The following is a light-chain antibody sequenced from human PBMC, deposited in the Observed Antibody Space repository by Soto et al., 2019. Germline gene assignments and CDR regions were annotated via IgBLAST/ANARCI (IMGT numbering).Light chain of an antibody. CDR2: VNSDGSH. CDR3: QTWGTGTVV. V-gene: IGLV4-69*01. CDR1: SGHRSYA. Sequence: QLVLTQSPSASASLGASAKLTCTLSSGHRSYAIAWHQQQPEKGPRYLMKVNSDGSHSKGDGIPDRFSGSSSGAERYLTISSLQSEDEADYYCQTWGTGTVVFGGGTKVTVL. J-gene: IGLJ3*02.